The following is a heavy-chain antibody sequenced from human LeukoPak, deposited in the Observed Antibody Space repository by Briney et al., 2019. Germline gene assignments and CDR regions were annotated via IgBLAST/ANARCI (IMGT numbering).Heavy chain of an antibody. J-gene: IGHJ4*02. Sequence: GGSLRLSCAASGFTFSSYWMSWIRQAPGKGLEWVSYISSSGSTIYYADSVKGRFTISRDNSKNTLYLQMNSLRAEDTAVYYCARGYYYDDFDYWGQGTLVTVSS. D-gene: IGHD3-22*01. CDR1: GFTFSSYW. CDR3: ARGYYYDDFDY. CDR2: ISSSGSTI. V-gene: IGHV3-48*01.